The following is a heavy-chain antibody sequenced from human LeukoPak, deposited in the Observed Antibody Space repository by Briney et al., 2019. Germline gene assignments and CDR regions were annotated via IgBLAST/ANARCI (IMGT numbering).Heavy chain of an antibody. J-gene: IGHJ4*02. CDR2: INSDGSEG. Sequence: GGSLRLSCAVSGFTFSGFWMSWSRQAPGKGLEWVASINSDGSEGYYADVVKGRFTISRDNSKNTLYLQMNSLRAEDTAVYYCAKDLWAAAGTPSGDYWGQGTLVTVSS. CDR3: AKDLWAAAGTPSGDY. CDR1: GFTFSGFW. V-gene: IGHV3-7*03. D-gene: IGHD6-13*01.